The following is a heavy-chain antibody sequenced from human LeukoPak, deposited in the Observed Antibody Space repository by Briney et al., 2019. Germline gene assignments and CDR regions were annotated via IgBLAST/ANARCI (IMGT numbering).Heavy chain of an antibody. CDR2: IKHDGSEK. D-gene: IGHD6-25*01. V-gene: IGHV3-7*04. Sequence: GGALRLSCAASGFTFSMYWMSWVRQAPGKGLEWVANIKHDGSEKFYVDSVKGRFIISRDNAKNSLFLQLNSLRDEDTAVYYCARITGIEAAGDYWGQGTLVTVSS. CDR1: GFTFSMYW. J-gene: IGHJ4*02. CDR3: ARITGIEAAGDY.